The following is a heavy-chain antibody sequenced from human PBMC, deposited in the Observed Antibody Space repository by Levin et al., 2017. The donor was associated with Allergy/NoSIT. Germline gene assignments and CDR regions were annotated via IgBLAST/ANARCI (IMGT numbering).Heavy chain of an antibody. CDR1: GGSISSSSYY. V-gene: IGHV4-39*07. Sequence: SETLSLTCIVSGGSISSSSYYWGWIRQPPGKGLEWIGSIHYSGSTDYNPSLKSRVTISVDTSKNQFSLKLGSVTAADAAVYYCARDQLGSGWQPLDYWGQGILVTVSS. CDR2: IHYSGST. CDR3: ARDQLGSGWQPLDY. J-gene: IGHJ4*02. D-gene: IGHD6-19*01.